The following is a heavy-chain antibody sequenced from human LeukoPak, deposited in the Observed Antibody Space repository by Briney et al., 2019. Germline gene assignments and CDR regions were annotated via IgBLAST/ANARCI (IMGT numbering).Heavy chain of an antibody. J-gene: IGHJ5*02. CDR1: GGSNSSGSYY. Sequence: MTSQTLSLTCTVSGGSNSSGSYYWSWIRQPAGKGLEWIGRIYTSGSTNYNPSLKSRVTISVDTSKNQFSLKLSSVTAADTAVYYCARDPFLDPWGQGTLVTVSS. V-gene: IGHV4-61*02. CDR2: IYTSGST. D-gene: IGHD2/OR15-2a*01. CDR3: ARDPFLDP.